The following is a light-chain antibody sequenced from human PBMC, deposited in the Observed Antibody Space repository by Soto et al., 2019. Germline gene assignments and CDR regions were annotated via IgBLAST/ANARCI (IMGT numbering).Light chain of an antibody. CDR1: QSIGNF. Sequence: ETLMTQSPATLSVSPGERATLSCGASQSIGNFLAWFQQKPGQSPILLIYGASTRAPGIPARFSGSGFGTEFTLTISRLEPEDFAVYYCHHYADSPHTFGQGTKLEI. CDR3: HHYADSPHT. V-gene: IGKV3-15*01. CDR2: GAS. J-gene: IGKJ2*01.